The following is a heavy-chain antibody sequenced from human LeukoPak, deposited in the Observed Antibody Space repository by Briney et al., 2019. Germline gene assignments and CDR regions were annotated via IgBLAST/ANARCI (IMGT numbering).Heavy chain of an antibody. CDR3: ARVVRVGFYYYYMDV. Sequence: SQTLSLTCTVSGGSIRSDSYQWSWIRQSAGKGLEWIGRYYRSGSTNFSPSLKSRVTLAVDTSKNQFSLRLSSVTAADTAVYYCARVVRVGFYYYYMDVWGKGTTVTISS. CDR1: GGSIRSDSYQ. CDR2: YYRSGST. J-gene: IGHJ6*03. D-gene: IGHD3-16*01. V-gene: IGHV4-61*02.